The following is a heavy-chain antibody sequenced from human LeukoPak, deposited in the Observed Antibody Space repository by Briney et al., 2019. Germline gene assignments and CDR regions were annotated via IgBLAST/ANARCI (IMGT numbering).Heavy chain of an antibody. CDR1: GGTFSSYA. V-gene: IGHV1-69*05. CDR2: IIPIFGTA. D-gene: IGHD3-10*01. J-gene: IGHJ4*02. CDR3: ARDALFYYGSGNYFDY. Sequence: SSVKVSCKASGGTFSSYAISWVRQAPGQGLEWMGRIIPIFGTANYAQKFQGRVTITTDESTSTAYMELSSLRSEDTAVYYCARDALFYYGSGNYFDYWGQGILVTVSS.